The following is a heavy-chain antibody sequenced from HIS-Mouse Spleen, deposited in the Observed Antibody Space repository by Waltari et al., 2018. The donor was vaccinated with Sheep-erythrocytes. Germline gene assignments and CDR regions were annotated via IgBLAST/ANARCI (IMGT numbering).Heavy chain of an antibody. D-gene: IGHD1-26*01. CDR1: GGTFRSYA. CDR3: AQTGATTPHFDY. Sequence: QVQLVQSGAEVKKPGSSVKVSCKASGGTFRSYAISWVRQALVQGLEWMGRIVAILSRANNAQKFQGRVTITADKSTSTAYMELSSLRSEDTAVYYCAQTGATTPHFDYWGQGTLVTVSS. CDR2: IVAILSRA. J-gene: IGHJ4*02. V-gene: IGHV1-69*04.